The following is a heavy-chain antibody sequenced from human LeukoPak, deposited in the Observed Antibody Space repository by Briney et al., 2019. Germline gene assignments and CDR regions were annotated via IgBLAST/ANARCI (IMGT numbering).Heavy chain of an antibody. D-gene: IGHD2-15*01. J-gene: IGHJ4*02. V-gene: IGHV5-51*01. CDR1: GYSFTSYW. Sequence: GESLNISCRGSGYSFTSYWIGWVRQMPGKGLEWMGIIYPGDSDTRYSPSFQGQVTISADKSISTAYLQWSSLKASDTAMYYCAQSSGGSWTTFDYWGQGTLVTVSS. CDR3: AQSSGGSWTTFDY. CDR2: IYPGDSDT.